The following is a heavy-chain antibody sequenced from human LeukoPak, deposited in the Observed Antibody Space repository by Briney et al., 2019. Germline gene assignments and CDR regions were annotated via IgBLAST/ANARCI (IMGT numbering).Heavy chain of an antibody. D-gene: IGHD6-13*01. CDR1: GGSISSYY. CDR3: ASGPYPAAGTDHQFDY. Sequence: PSETLSLTCTVSGGSISSYYWSWLRQPPGKGLEWIGYIFYRGSTNYNPSLKSRVTISVDTSKNQFSLKLSSVTAADTAVYYCASGPYPAAGTDHQFDYWGQGTLVTVSS. J-gene: IGHJ4*02. V-gene: IGHV4-59*01. CDR2: IFYRGST.